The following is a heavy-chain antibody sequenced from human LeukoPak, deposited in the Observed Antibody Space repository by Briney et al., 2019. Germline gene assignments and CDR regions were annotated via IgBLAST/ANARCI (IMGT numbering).Heavy chain of an antibody. D-gene: IGHD2-21*02. CDR2: IKGGGGDP. J-gene: IGHJ4*02. CDR1: GFTFSTYA. CDR3: AQGGHDFNPFYY. Sequence: GGSLRLSCAASGFTFSTYAMGWVRQAPGERQERVSSIKGGGGDPFYADSVRGRFTISRDKSKNTLYLQLNSLRAEDTAVYFCAQGGHDFNPFYYWGQGTLVTVSS. V-gene: IGHV3-23*01.